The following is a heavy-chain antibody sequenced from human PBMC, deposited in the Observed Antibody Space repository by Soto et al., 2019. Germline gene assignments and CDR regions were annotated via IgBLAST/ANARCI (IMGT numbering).Heavy chain of an antibody. V-gene: IGHV5-51*01. J-gene: IGHJ6*02. Sequence: GESLKISCKGSGYSFTSYWIGWVRQMPGKGLEWMGIIYPGDSDTRYSPSFQGQVTISADKSISTAYLQWSSLKASDTAMYYCARTSPSSTSRRGMDVWGQGTTVTVSS. CDR2: IYPGDSDT. D-gene: IGHD2-2*01. CDR3: ARTSPSSTSRRGMDV. CDR1: GYSFTSYW.